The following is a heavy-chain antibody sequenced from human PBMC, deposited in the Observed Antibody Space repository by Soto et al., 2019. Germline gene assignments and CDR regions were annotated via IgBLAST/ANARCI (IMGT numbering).Heavy chain of an antibody. D-gene: IGHD3-3*01. V-gene: IGHV3-48*02. Sequence: VGSLRLSCAASGFTFSSYSMNWVRQAPGKGLEWVSYISSSSSTIYYADSVKGRFTISRDNAKNSLYLQMNSLRDEDTAVYYCARDSGITIFGVVTPRWFDPWGQGTLVTVSS. CDR3: ARDSGITIFGVVTPRWFDP. CDR2: ISSSSSTI. J-gene: IGHJ5*02. CDR1: GFTFSSYS.